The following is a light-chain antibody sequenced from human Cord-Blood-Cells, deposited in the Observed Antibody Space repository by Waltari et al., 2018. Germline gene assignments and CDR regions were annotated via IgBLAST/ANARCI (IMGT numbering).Light chain of an antibody. CDR3: QSYDSSNWV. V-gene: IGLV6-57*03. J-gene: IGLJ3*02. CDR2: ADN. Sequence: NFMLTQPHSVSESPGKTVTISCTRSSGSIASNYVQWYQQRPGSAPTTGIYADNQSPPGVPDRFSGSIDSSSNSASLTISGLKTEDEADYYCQSYDSSNWVFGGGTKLTVL. CDR1: SGSIASNY.